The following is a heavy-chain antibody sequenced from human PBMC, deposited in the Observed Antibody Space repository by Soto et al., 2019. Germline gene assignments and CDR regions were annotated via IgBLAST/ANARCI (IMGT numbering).Heavy chain of an antibody. CDR2: ISGSGGST. J-gene: IGHJ4*02. CDR1: GFTFSSYA. Sequence: HPGGSLRLSCAASGFTFSSYAMSWVRQAPGKGLEWVSAISGSGGSTYYADSVKGRFTISRDNSKNTLYLQMNSLRAEDTAVYYCAGDDCWSGYYSTRVDWGQGTLVNVFS. CDR3: AGDDCWSGYYSTRVD. D-gene: IGHD3-3*01. V-gene: IGHV3-23*01.